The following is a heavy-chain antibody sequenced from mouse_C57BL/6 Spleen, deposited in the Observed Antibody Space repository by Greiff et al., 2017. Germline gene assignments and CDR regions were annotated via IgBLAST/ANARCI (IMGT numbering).Heavy chain of an antibody. Sequence: EVQLQQSGPELVKPGASVKISCTASGYTFTDYYMNWVKQSHGKSLEWIGDINPNNGGTSYNQKFKGKATLTVDKSSSTAYMELRSLTSEDSAVYYCARWRSGYSVFAYWGQGTLVTVSA. CDR1: GYTFTDYY. J-gene: IGHJ3*01. CDR3: ARWRSGYSVFAY. V-gene: IGHV1-26*01. D-gene: IGHD3-2*02. CDR2: INPNNGGT.